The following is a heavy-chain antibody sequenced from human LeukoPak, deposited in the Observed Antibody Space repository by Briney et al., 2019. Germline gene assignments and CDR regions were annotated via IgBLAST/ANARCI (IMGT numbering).Heavy chain of an antibody. CDR1: GLIVSGNC. CDR2: IYSDGST. CDR3: AKDLDY. Sequence: GGSLRLSCVASGLIVSGNCMSWVRQAPGKGLEWVSVIYSDGSTYYSDSVKGRFTISRDNSKNTLYLQMNSLRAEDTAVYYCAKDLDYWGQGTLVTVSS. J-gene: IGHJ4*02. V-gene: IGHV3-53*01.